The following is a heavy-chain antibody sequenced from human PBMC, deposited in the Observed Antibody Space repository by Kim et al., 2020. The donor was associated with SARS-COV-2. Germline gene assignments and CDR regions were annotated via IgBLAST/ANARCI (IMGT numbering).Heavy chain of an antibody. V-gene: IGHV7-4-1*02. CDR1: GYTFTSYA. CDR3: ARSSSRFVRGAPGV. Sequence: ASVKVSCKASGYTFTSYAMNWVRQAPGQGLEWMGWINTNTGNPTYAQGFTGRFVFSLDTSVSTAYLQISSLKAEDTAVYYCARSSSRFVRGAPGVWGQGTTVTVSS. CDR2: INTNTGNP. D-gene: IGHD3-10*01. J-gene: IGHJ6*02.